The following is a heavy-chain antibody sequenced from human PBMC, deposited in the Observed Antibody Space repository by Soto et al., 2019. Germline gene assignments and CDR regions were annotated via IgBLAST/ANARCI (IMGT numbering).Heavy chain of an antibody. Sequence: QVQLQESGPGLVKPSETLSLTCTVSGGSISSYYWSWIRQPPGKGLEWIGYIYYSGSTNYNPSLKSRVTISVDTSKNQFSLKLSSVTAADTAVYYCARGLVDFWSCYYPQNWFDPWGQGTLVTVSS. J-gene: IGHJ5*02. V-gene: IGHV4-59*01. CDR2: IYYSGST. CDR3: ARGLVDFWSCYYPQNWFDP. CDR1: GGSISSYY. D-gene: IGHD3-3*01.